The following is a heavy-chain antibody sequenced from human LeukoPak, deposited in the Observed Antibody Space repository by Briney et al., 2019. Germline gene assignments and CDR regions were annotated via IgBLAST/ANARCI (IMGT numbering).Heavy chain of an antibody. J-gene: IGHJ4*02. CDR2: INHSGST. CDR3: ARVPSGSYDY. Sequence: SETLSLTCAVHGGSFSGYYWSWIRQPPGKGLEWIGEINHSGSTNYNPSLKSRVTISVDTSKNQFSLKLSSVTAADTAVYYCARVPSGSYDYWGQGTLVTVSS. CDR1: GGSFSGYY. V-gene: IGHV4-34*01. D-gene: IGHD1-26*01.